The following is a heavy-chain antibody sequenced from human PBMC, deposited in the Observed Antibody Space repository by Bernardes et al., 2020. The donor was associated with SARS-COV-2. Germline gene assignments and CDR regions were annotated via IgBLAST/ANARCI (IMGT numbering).Heavy chain of an antibody. D-gene: IGHD2-15*01. CDR2: IYWDDDK. J-gene: IGHJ4*02. V-gene: IGHV2-5*02. CDR3: ARLGYCSGGSCYRPNFDD. CDR1: GFSLSTSGVG. Sequence: SGPTLVKPTQTLTLTCTFSGFSLSTSGVGVGWIRQPPGKALEWLALIYWDDDKRYSPSLKSRLTITKDTSKNQVVLTMTNMDPVDTATYYCARLGYCSGGSCYRPNFDDWGQGTLVTVSS.